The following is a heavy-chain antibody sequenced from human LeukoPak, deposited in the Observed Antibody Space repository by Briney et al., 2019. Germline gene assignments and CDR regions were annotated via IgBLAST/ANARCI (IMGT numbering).Heavy chain of an antibody. J-gene: IGHJ4*02. CDR2: LNPNSGAT. V-gene: IGHV1-2*02. CDR3: ARRLIDCTIAICCVDY. D-gene: IGHD2-8*01. Sequence: ASVKVSCKASGYTFTDYYIHWVRQAPGQGVEGMGWLNPNSGATSYAQSFQGRVTMTRDTSISTGFMELSWLRSDDTAVYYCARRLIDCTIAICCVDYWGQGTLVTVSS. CDR1: GYTFTDYY.